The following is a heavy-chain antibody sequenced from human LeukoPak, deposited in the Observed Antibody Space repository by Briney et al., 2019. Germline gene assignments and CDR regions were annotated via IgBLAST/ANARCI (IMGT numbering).Heavy chain of an antibody. V-gene: IGHV1-2*02. CDR2: INPNSGGT. D-gene: IGHD3-16*01. J-gene: IGHJ5*02. Sequence: GASVKVSCKASGYTFTGYYMHWVRQAPGQGLEWMGWINPNSGGTNYAQKFQGRVTMTRDTSISTAYMELSRLRSDDTAVYYCAGDRYAGSSWLDPWGQGTLVTVSS. CDR1: GYTFTGYY. CDR3: AGDRYAGSSWLDP.